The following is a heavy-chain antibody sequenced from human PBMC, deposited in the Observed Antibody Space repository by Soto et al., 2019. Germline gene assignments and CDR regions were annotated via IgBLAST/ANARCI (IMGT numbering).Heavy chain of an antibody. CDR2: IFHSGST. CDR1: GGSINSGDYY. J-gene: IGHJ6*02. V-gene: IGHV4-30-4*01. CDR3: ARDRYYGSGTYYKFYSGMDV. D-gene: IGHD3-10*01. Sequence: SETLSLTCTVSGGSINSGDYYWTWVRQPPGKGLEWIGNIFHSGSTYYTPSLQSRVTISLDTSKNHFSLKLSSVTPADTAVYYCARDRYYGSGTYYKFYSGMDVWGQGTTVT.